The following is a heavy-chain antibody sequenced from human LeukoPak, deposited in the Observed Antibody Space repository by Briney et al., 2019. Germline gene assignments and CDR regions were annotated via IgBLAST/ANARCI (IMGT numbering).Heavy chain of an antibody. J-gene: IGHJ4*02. CDR2: ISGSGGST. V-gene: IGHV3-23*01. CDR3: ARALGGGPDY. CDR1: GFIFSYYN. Sequence: GGSLRLSCAASGFIFSYYNMNWVRQAPGKGLEWVSAISGSGGSTYYADSVKGRFTISRDNSKNTLYLQMNSLRAEDTAVYYCARALGGGPDYWGQGTLVTVSS. D-gene: IGHD2-15*01.